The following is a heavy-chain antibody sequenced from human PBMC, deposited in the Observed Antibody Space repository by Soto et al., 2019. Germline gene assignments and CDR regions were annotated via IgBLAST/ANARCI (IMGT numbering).Heavy chain of an antibody. CDR2: ISYDGSNK. D-gene: IGHD2-2*01. J-gene: IGHJ6*02. V-gene: IGHV3-30-3*01. Sequence: GGSLRLSCASSGFTFSSYAMHWGRQAPGKGLEWVAVISYDGSNKYYADSVKGRFTISRDNSKNTLYLQMNSLRAEDTAVYYCARALLGYCSSTSCSTLYYYGMDVWGQGTTVTVSS. CDR3: ARALLGYCSSTSCSTLYYYGMDV. CDR1: GFTFSSYA.